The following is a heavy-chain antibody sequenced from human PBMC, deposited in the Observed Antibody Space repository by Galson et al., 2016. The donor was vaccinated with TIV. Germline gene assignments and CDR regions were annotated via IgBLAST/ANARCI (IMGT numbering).Heavy chain of an antibody. D-gene: IGHD5-24*01. J-gene: IGHJ6*03. V-gene: IGHV1-69*05. Sequence: SVKVPCKASGGTLGRHAISWVRPAPGQGLAWMGGSMPIFGTAHYAQKFQGSATLTTDESTSSVYMELYGLRSEDRAVYFCARGWLPEAFDYFSPYYMDVWGIGTTITVSS. CDR1: GGTLGRHA. CDR2: SMPIFGTA. CDR3: ARGWLPEAFDYFSPYYMDV.